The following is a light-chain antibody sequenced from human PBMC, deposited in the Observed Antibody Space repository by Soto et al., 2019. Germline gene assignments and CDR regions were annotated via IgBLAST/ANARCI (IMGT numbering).Light chain of an antibody. J-gene: IGKJ4*01. CDR2: GAN. CDR1: QSVSSSS. Sequence: EIVLTQSPGTLSLSPGERATLSCRASQSVSSSSLAWYQQKPGQAPRLLIYGANSRATGIPDRFSGSGSGTDFTLTISRLEPEDFSVYYCHQYDSSHLTFGGGTKVEIK. CDR3: HQYDSSHLT. V-gene: IGKV3-20*01.